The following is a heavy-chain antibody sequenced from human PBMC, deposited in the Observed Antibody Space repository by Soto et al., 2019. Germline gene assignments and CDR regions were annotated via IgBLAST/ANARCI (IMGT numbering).Heavy chain of an antibody. CDR2: IYYSGST. J-gene: IGHJ4*02. V-gene: IGHV4-30-4*08. Sequence: SETLSLTCTVSGGSINSGDYYWSWIRQLPGKGLQWVGYIYYSGSTYYNPSLTSRVTISVDTSKNQFSLRLRSVTAADTAVFYCASQLESTTYFDYWGRGTLVTVSS. D-gene: IGHD1-1*01. CDR3: ASQLESTTYFDY. CDR1: GGSINSGDYY.